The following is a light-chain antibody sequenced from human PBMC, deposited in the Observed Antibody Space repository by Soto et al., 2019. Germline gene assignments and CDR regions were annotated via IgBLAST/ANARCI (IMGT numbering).Light chain of an antibody. V-gene: IGLV2-8*01. Sequence: QSALTQPPSASGSAGQSVTISCTGTRSDIGGYNYVSWYQQHPGKAPKLIIYEVTKRPSGVPDRFSASKSGNTASLTVSGLQAEDEADYFCSSYAGINNLLFGGGTQLTVL. J-gene: IGLJ2*01. CDR2: EVT. CDR3: SSYAGINNLL. CDR1: RSDIGGYNY.